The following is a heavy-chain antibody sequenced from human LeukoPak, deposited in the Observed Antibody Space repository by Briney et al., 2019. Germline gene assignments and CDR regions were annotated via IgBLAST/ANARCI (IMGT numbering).Heavy chain of an antibody. CDR2: MYSSGST. V-gene: IGHV4-4*07. CDR3: ARVDRNYYYYYMDV. CDR1: GGSISNYY. J-gene: IGHJ6*03. Sequence: PSETLSLTCTVSGGSISNYYWSWIRQPAGKGLQWIGRMYSSGSTNYNPSLKSRVTMSVDTSKNQFSLKLTSVTAADTAVYYCARVDRNYYYYYMDVWGKGTTVTVSS.